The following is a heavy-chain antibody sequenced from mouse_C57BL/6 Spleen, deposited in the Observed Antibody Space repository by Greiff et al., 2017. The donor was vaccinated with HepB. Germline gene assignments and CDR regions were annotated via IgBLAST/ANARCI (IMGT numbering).Heavy chain of an antibody. Sequence: EVKLQESGPGLVKPSQSLSLTCSVTGYSITSGYYWNWIRQFPGNKLEWMGYISYDGSNNYNPSLKNRISITRDTSKNQFFLKLNSVTTEDTATYYCARGGGLRPTDYWGQGTTLTVSS. V-gene: IGHV3-6*01. CDR2: ISYDGSN. CDR3: ARGGGLRPTDY. CDR1: GYSITSGYY. J-gene: IGHJ2*01. D-gene: IGHD2-4*01.